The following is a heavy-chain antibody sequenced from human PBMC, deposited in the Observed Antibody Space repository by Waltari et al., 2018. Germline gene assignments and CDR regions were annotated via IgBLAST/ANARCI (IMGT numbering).Heavy chain of an antibody. V-gene: IGHV4-38-2*02. CDR3: ARVFNWNYYFDY. J-gene: IGHJ4*02. CDR2: IYQSGST. Sequence: QVQLQESGPGLVKPSETLSLTCTVSGYSINSGYYWGWIRQTPGKGLEWIGTIYQSGSTDYNSSLKSRVTISVDTSKNQFSLKVNSVTAADTAVYYSARVFNWNYYFDYWGQGTLVTVAS. CDR1: GYSINSGYY. D-gene: IGHD1-7*01.